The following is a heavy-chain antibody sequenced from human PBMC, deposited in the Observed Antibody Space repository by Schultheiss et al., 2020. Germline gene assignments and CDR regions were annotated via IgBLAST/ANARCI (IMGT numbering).Heavy chain of an antibody. Sequence: SGPTLVKPTQTVTLTCTFSGFSLTTSGEAVGWIRQPPGKALEWLALIYWDDDKRYSPSLKSRLTITKDTSKNQVVLTMTNMDPVDTATYYCAPSPVDSSGWYSWFDPWGQGTLVTVSS. J-gene: IGHJ5*02. V-gene: IGHV2-5*02. D-gene: IGHD6-19*01. CDR1: GFSLTTSGEA. CDR2: IYWDDDK. CDR3: APSPVDSSGWYSWFDP.